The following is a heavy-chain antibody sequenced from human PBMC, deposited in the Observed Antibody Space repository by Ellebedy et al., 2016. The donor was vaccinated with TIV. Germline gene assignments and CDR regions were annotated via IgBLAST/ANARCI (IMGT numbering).Heavy chain of an antibody. Sequence: SETLSLTCAVSGDSISNGFWWSWVRQPPGKGLEWIGEINQSGRTNYNPSLDKGRVSISVDTSKNQFPLSLRSVTAADTAVYYCAEGRSGWYYFDYWGQGTPVTVSS. CDR2: INQSGRT. V-gene: IGHV4-4*02. D-gene: IGHD6-19*01. J-gene: IGHJ4*02. CDR3: AEGRSGWYYFDY. CDR1: GDSISNGFW.